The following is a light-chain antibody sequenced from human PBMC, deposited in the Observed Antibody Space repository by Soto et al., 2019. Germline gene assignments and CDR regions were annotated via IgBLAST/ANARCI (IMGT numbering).Light chain of an antibody. J-gene: IGKJ4*01. CDR2: AVS. V-gene: IGKV3-15*01. Sequence: IVITQSPATLSVAPGGIVTFSCRASQGISKKVAWYQHKPGQAPRLLISAVSTGATGVPARFSGSGSGTEFTLTINSXQSEDCATYYCQQYHTWSVTFGGGTKVDTK. CDR1: QGISKK. CDR3: QQYHTWSVT.